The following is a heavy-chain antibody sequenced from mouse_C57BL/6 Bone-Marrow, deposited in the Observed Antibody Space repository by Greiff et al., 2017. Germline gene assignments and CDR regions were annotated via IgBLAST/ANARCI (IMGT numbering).Heavy chain of an antibody. D-gene: IGHD2-2*01. V-gene: IGHV5-4*01. Sequence: EVQGVESGGGLVKPGGSLKLSCAASGFTFSSYAMSWVRQTPEKRLEWVATISDGGSYTYYPDNVKGRFTISRDNAKNNLYLQMSHLKSEDTAMYYCARDKDMVTTRYCDVWGTGTTVTVSS. J-gene: IGHJ1*03. CDR2: ISDGGSYT. CDR3: ARDKDMVTTRYCDV. CDR1: GFTFSSYA.